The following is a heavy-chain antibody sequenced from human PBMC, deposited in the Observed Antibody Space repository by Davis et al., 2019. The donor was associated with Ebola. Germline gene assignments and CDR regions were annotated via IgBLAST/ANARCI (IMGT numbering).Heavy chain of an antibody. CDR2: INPSGGST. CDR3: ARDGGGPIVVVPLIDY. V-gene: IGHV1-46*03. CDR1: GYTFTSYY. J-gene: IGHJ4*02. D-gene: IGHD3-22*01. Sequence: ASVKVSCKASGYTFTSYYMHWVRQAPGQGLEWMGIINPSGGSTSYAQKFQGRVTMTRDTSTSTVYMELSSLRSEDTAVYYCARDGGGPIVVVPLIDYWGQGTLVTVSS.